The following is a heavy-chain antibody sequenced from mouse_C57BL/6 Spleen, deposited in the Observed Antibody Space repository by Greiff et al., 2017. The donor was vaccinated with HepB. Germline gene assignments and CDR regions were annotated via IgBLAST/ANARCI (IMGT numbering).Heavy chain of an antibody. CDR1: GYTFTDYY. J-gene: IGHJ4*01. Sequence: EVQLQQSGPELVKPGASVKISCKASGYTFTDYYMNWVKQSHGKSLEWIGDINPNNGGTSYNQKFKGKATLTVDKSSNTAYMELRSLTSEDSAVYYCARSYDGYYVDAMDYWGQGTSVTVSS. V-gene: IGHV1-26*01. CDR2: INPNNGGT. D-gene: IGHD2-3*01. CDR3: ARSYDGYYVDAMDY.